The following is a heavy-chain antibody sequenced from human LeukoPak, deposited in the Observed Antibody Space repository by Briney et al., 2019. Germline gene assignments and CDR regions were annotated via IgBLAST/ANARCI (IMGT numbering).Heavy chain of an antibody. D-gene: IGHD6-19*01. J-gene: IGHJ4*02. CDR2: VGGSSGST. Sequence: GGSLRLSCAASGFTFSSHAMAWVRQAPGKGLEWVSAVGGSSGSTYYADSVKGRFTISRANAKHSLCLPMNRPKAQDPAVYYCARGPYQWLVYGDFDYWGQGTLVTVSS. CDR3: ARGPYQWLVYGDFDY. CDR1: GFTFSSHA. V-gene: IGHV3-23*01.